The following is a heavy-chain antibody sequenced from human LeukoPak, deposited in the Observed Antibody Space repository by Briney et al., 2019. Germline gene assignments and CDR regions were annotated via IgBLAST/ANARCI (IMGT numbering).Heavy chain of an antibody. J-gene: IGHJ4*02. CDR2: INPNSGGT. D-gene: IGHD4-17*01. Sequence: ASAKVSCKASGYTFTSYYMHWVRQAPGQGLEWMGWINPNSGGTNYAQKFQGWVTMTRDTSISTAYMELSRLRSDDTAVYYCARWERVSVTTYSDRGFDYWGQGTLVTVSS. CDR1: GYTFTSYY. CDR3: ARWERVSVTTYSDRGFDY. V-gene: IGHV1-2*04.